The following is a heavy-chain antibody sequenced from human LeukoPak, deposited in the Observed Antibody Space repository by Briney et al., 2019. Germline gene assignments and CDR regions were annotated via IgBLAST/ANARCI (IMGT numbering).Heavy chain of an antibody. CDR3: ARGGYGYGHNPFDY. J-gene: IGHJ4*02. CDR2: IYYSGST. V-gene: IGHV4-59*01. Sequence: SETLSLTCTVSGGSISSYYWSWIRQPPVKELEWIGYIYYSGSTNYNPSLKSRVTISVDTSKNQFSLKLSSVTAADTAVYYCARGGYGYGHNPFDYWGQGTLVTVSS. CDR1: GGSISSYY. D-gene: IGHD5-18*01.